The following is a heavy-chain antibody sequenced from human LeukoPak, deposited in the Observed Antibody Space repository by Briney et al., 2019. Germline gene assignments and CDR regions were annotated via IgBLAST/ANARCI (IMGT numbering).Heavy chain of an antibody. CDR1: GFTFSSYA. D-gene: IGHD2-15*01. CDR3: AKDTTAWWYHRAYMDV. J-gene: IGHJ6*03. CDR2: IRGSGDTT. V-gene: IGHV3-23*01. Sequence: TGGSLRLSCAASGFTFSSYAMSWVRQAPGGGLEWVSAIRGSGDTTYHADSVKGRFTISRDNSENRLSLQMDSLRAKDTAVYFCAKDTTAWWYHRAYMDVWGKGTTVTVSS.